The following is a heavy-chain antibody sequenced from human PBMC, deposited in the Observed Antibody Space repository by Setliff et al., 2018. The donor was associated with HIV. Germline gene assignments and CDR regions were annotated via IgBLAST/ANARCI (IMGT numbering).Heavy chain of an antibody. J-gene: IGHJ4*02. CDR2: VINDGSDA. V-gene: IGHV3-74*01. CDR1: GFIFSDFW. Sequence: GGSLRLSCVASGFIFSDFWMHWVRQRPGQGPMWISHVINDGSDASYVESVKGRFTISRDNANNSLYLQMNSLRAEDTAVYYCARGARGYSYGWGQGTLVTVSS. CDR3: ARGARGYSYG. D-gene: IGHD5-18*01.